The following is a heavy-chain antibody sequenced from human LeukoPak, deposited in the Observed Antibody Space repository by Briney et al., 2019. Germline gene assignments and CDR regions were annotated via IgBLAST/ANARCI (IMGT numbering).Heavy chain of an antibody. D-gene: IGHD3-3*01. V-gene: IGHV4-59*01. J-gene: IGHJ6*02. CDR1: GGSISSYY. CDR3: AREVRFLEWFPVGYYGMDV. CDR2: IYYSGST. Sequence: SETLSLTCTVSGGSISSYYWSWIRQSPGKGLEWTGYIYYSGSTNYNPSLKSRVTISVDTSKNQFSLKLSSVTAADTAVYYCAREVRFLEWFPVGYYGMDVWGQGTTVTVSS.